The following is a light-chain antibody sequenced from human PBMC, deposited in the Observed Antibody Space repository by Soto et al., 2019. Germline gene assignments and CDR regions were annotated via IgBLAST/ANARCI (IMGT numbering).Light chain of an antibody. J-gene: IGLJ1*01. CDR1: SSDVGGYNY. CDR3: SSYTSSSTGV. V-gene: IGLV2-14*01. CDR2: DVS. Sequence: QPALTQPASVSGSPGQSITISCTGTSSDVGGYNYVSWYQQHPGKAPKLTIYDVSNRPSGVSNRFSGSKSGNTASLAISGLQAEDEADYYCSSYTSSSTGVFGTGTKVTVL.